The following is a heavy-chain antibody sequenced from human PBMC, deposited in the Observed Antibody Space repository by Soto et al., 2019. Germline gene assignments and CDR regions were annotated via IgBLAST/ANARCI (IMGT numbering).Heavy chain of an antibody. V-gene: IGHV3-64*01. D-gene: IGHD3-10*01. Sequence: EVQLVESGGGLVQPGGSLRLSCAASGFTFSRYAMHWVRQAPGKGLEYVSAISSSGGTTYYANSVKGRFTISRDNSKNTLYLQMGTLRTDDMAVYYCARASGGYAFDIWGQGTMVTVSS. CDR1: GFTFSRYA. CDR3: ARASGGYAFDI. J-gene: IGHJ3*02. CDR2: ISSSGGTT.